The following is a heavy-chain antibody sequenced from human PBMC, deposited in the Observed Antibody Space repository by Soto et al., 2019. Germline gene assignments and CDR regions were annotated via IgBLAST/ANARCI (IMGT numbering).Heavy chain of an antibody. CDR2: IYYSGST. CDR1: GGSISSYY. Sequence: QVQLQESGPGLVKPSETLSLTCTVSGGSISSYYWSWIRQPPGKGLEWIGYIYYSGSTNYNPSLKGRVTISVHTAKNQFSLKLSSVTAADTAVYSCARVWGGAFDIWCQGTMVTVSS. V-gene: IGHV4-59*12. D-gene: IGHD3-10*01. J-gene: IGHJ3*02. CDR3: ARVWGGAFDI.